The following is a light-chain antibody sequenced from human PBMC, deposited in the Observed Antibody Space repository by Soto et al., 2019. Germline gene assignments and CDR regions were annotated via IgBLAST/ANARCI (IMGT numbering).Light chain of an antibody. Sequence: EIVLTQSPGTLSLSPGERATLSCRASQSVDSNYLAWYQQKPGQAPRLLIYAASSRATGIQDRFSGSGSGTDFTLTISRLEPEVFAVYHCHQYDTSFPSPFGQGTKLEI. CDR2: AAS. CDR3: HQYDTSFPSP. CDR1: QSVDSNY. V-gene: IGKV3-20*01. J-gene: IGKJ2*01.